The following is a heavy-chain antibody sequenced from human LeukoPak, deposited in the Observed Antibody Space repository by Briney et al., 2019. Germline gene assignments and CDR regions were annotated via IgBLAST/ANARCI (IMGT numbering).Heavy chain of an antibody. Sequence: ASVKVSCKASGYTFTSYGISWVRQAPGQGLKWMGWISAYNGNTNYAQKLQGRVTTTTDTSTSTAYMELRSLRSDDTAVYYCARVVYGSGSNLNWFDPWGQGTLVTVSS. CDR3: ARVVYGSGSNLNWFDP. D-gene: IGHD3-10*01. CDR1: GYTFTSYG. V-gene: IGHV1-18*01. J-gene: IGHJ5*02. CDR2: ISAYNGNT.